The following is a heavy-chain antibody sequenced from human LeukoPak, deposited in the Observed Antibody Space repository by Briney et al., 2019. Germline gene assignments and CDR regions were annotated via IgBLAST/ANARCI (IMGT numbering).Heavy chain of an antibody. Sequence: SGTLSLTCTVSGDSINSLDLWSWVRQPPGKGLEWIGEMYLSGTTHSNPSVKSRVTTSIDKSKNQFFLNLSSVTAADTAVYYCAGLVGRYSSGLYYYYFDYWGQGTLVTVSS. V-gene: IGHV4-4*02. CDR1: GDSINSLDL. CDR3: AGLVGRYSSGLYYYYFDY. J-gene: IGHJ4*02. CDR2: MYLSGTT. D-gene: IGHD3-22*01.